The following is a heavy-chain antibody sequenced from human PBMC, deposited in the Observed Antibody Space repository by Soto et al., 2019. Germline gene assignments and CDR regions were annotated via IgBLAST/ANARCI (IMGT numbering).Heavy chain of an antibody. Sequence: GGSLRLSCAASGFTFSSYSMNWVRQAPGKGLEWVSSISSSSSYIYYADSVKGRFTISRDNAKNSLYLQMSSLRAEDTAVYYCARDVGGDDYIVAVTLSGMDDWGQGTMVTVSS. CDR2: ISSSSSYI. CDR3: ARDVGGDDYIVAVTLSGMDD. CDR1: GFTFSSYS. J-gene: IGHJ6*02. D-gene: IGHD2-21*01. V-gene: IGHV3-21*01.